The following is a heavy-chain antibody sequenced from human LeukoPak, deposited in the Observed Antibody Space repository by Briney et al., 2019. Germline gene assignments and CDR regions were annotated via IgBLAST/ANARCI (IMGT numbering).Heavy chain of an antibody. CDR1: GDSINNGGYY. CDR3: ARDQEYYFDY. J-gene: IGHJ4*02. CDR2: ISSSGSTI. V-gene: IGHV3-11*01. Sequence: LSLTCTVSGDSINNGGYYWSWIRQAPGKGLEWVSYISSSGSTIYYADSVKGRFTISRDNAKNSLYLQMNSLRAEDTAVYYCARDQEYYFDYWGQGTLVTVSS.